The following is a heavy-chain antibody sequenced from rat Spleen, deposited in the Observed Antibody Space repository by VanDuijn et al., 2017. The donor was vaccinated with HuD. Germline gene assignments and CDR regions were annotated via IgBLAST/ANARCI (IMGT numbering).Heavy chain of an antibody. CDR1: GFTFSDYY. CDR3: TRVPYYYDGSYGPDYFDY. V-gene: IGHV5-20*01. J-gene: IGHJ2*01. CDR2: ITNASGRT. D-gene: IGHD1-12*02. Sequence: EVQLVESDGGLVQPGRSLKLSCAASGFTFSDYYMAWVRQAPTKGLEWVASITNASGRTYYPDSVKGRFTISRDTAQNTLYLQMNSLRSEDTATYYCTRVPYYYDGSYGPDYFDYWGQGVMVTVSS.